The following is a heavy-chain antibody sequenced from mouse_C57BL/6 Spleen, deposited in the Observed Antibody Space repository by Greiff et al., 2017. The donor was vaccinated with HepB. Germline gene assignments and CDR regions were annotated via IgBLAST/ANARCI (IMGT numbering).Heavy chain of an antibody. CDR1: GYAFSSSW. J-gene: IGHJ2*01. Sequence: VQRVESGPELVKPGDSVKISCKASGYAFSSSWMNWVKQRPGKGLEWIGRIYPGDGDTNYNGKLKGKATLTADKSSSTAYMQLSSLTSEDSAVYFFASVYGSSLDYWGQGTTLTVSS. CDR2: IYPGDGDT. D-gene: IGHD1-1*01. V-gene: IGHV1-82*01. CDR3: ASVYGSSLDY.